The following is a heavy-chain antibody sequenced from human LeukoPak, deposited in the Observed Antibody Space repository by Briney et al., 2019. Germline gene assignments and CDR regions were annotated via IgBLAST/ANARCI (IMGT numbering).Heavy chain of an antibody. D-gene: IGHD3-10*02. V-gene: IGHV3-48*03. CDR1: GFTFSSYD. CDR3: AELGITMIGGV. Sequence: GGSLRLSCAASGFTFSSYDMNWVRQAPGKGLEWVSYISSSGSTIYYADSVKGRFTISRDNAKSSLYLQMNSLRGEDTAVYYCAELGITMIGGVWGKGTTVTISS. CDR2: ISSSGSTI. J-gene: IGHJ6*04.